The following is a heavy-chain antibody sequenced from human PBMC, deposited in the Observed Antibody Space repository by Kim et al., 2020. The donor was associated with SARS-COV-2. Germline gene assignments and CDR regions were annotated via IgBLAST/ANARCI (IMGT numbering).Heavy chain of an antibody. V-gene: IGHV3-23*01. CDR2: ISGSAGST. CDR1: GFIFSTYA. D-gene: IGHD2-2*02. Sequence: GGSLRLSCAASGFIFSTYAMSWVRQAPGKGLEWVSAISGSAGSTYFAGSVKGRFAISRDNSKNTLYLQMNSLRAEDTALYYCAQVPYCTGTTCYTVGAF. CDR3: AQVPYCTGTTCYTVGAF. J-gene: IGHJ3*01.